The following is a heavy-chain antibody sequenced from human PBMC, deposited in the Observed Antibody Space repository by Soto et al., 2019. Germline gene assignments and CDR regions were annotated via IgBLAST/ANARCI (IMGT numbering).Heavy chain of an antibody. Sequence: GGSLRLSCAASGFTFSSYSMNWVRQAPGKGLEWVSYISSSSSTIYYADPVKGRFTISRDNAKNSLYLQMNSLRAEDTAVYYCAREYCSSTSCLNWFDP. CDR2: ISSSSSTI. V-gene: IGHV3-48*01. CDR1: GFTFSSYS. J-gene: IGHJ5*02. CDR3: AREYCSSTSCLNWFDP. D-gene: IGHD2-2*01.